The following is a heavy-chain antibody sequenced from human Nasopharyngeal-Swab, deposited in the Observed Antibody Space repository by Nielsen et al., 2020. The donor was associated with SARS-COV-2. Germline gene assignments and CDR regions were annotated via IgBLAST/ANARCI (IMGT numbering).Heavy chain of an antibody. J-gene: IGHJ4*02. Sequence: SETLSLTCTVSGGSVSSGSYYWSWIRQPPGKGLEWIGEINHSGSTNYNPSLKSRVTISVDTSKNQFSLKLSSVTAADTAVYYCATSEAEGGYWGQGTLVTVSS. D-gene: IGHD6-13*01. CDR2: INHSGST. CDR3: ATSEAEGGY. V-gene: IGHV4-39*07. CDR1: GGSVSSGSYY.